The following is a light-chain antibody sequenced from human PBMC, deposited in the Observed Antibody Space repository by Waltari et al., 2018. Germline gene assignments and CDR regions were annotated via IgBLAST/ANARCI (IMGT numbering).Light chain of an antibody. Sequence: EIVLTQSPGTLSLSPGERANLSCRASQGNSRTLAWYQQKPGQAPRLLIYGASIRASGIPDKFSGTGSGTDFSLTINRLEPEDFAVYFCQHYVRLPATFGQGTKVEI. J-gene: IGKJ1*01. CDR3: QHYVRLPAT. CDR1: QGNSRT. V-gene: IGKV3-20*01. CDR2: GAS.